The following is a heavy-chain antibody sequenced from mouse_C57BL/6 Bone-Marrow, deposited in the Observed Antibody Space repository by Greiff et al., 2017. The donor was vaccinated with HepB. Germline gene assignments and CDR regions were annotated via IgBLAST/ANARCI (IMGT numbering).Heavy chain of an antibody. CDR3: AREGLLSRFAY. Sequence: DVQLVESGPGLVKPSQSLSLTCSVTGYSITSGYYWNWIRQFPGNKLEWMGYISYDGSNNYNPSLKNRISITRDTSKNQFFLKLNSVTTEDTATYYCAREGLLSRFAYWGQGTLVTVSA. CDR1: GYSITSGYY. D-gene: IGHD2-1*01. J-gene: IGHJ3*01. V-gene: IGHV3-6*01. CDR2: ISYDGSN.